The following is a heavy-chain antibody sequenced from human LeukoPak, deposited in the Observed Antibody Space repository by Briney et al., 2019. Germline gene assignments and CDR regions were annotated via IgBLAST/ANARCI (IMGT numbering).Heavy chain of an antibody. J-gene: IGHJ4*02. CDR3: ARGYSSSWYAPYYFDY. CDR2: ISAYNGNT. D-gene: IGHD6-13*01. V-gene: IGHV1-18*01. CDR1: GYTFTSYG. Sequence: APVKVSCKASGYTFTSYGISWVRQAPGQGLEWMGWISAYNGNTNYAQKLQGRVTMTTDTSTSTAYMELRSLRSDDTAVYYCARGYSSSWYAPYYFDYWGQGTLVTVSS.